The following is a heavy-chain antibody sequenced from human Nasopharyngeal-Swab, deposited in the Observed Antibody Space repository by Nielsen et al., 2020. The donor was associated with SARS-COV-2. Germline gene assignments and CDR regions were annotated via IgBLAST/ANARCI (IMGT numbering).Heavy chain of an antibody. CDR3: HLSSGYDGYINY. CDR2: IWYDGTNK. Sequence: GESLKTSCKASGFSVTSHGMHWVRQAPGKGLEWVAVIWYDGTNKFYADSVKGRFTISRDNSKNTLYLQMNSLRAEDTAMYYCHLSSGYDGYINYWGQGTLVTVSS. CDR1: GFSVTSHG. V-gene: IGHV3-33*01. D-gene: IGHD3-22*01. J-gene: IGHJ4*02.